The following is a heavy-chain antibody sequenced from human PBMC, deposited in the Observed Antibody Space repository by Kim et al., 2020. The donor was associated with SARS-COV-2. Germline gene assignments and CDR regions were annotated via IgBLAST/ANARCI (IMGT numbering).Heavy chain of an antibody. CDR3: VQLVRGWFDP. Sequence: STYYADSVKGRFTISRDNSKNTLYLQMNSLRAEDTAVYYCVQLVRGWFDPWGQGTLVTVSS. J-gene: IGHJ5*02. V-gene: IGHV3-23*01. CDR2: ST. D-gene: IGHD6-13*01.